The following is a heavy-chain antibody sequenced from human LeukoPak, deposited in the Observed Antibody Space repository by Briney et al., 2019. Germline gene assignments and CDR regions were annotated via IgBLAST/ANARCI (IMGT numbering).Heavy chain of an antibody. CDR3: ARDRDWSLDY. CDR1: GFTFSSYG. V-gene: IGHV3-49*04. J-gene: IGHJ4*02. D-gene: IGHD3-9*01. Sequence: PGGSLRLSCAASGFTFSSYGMHWVRQAPGKGLEWVGFIKSNSYGGTTEYAASVKGRFTISRDDSKSIAYLQMNSLKTEDTAVYYCARDRDWSLDYWGQGTLVTVSS. CDR2: IKSNSYGGTT.